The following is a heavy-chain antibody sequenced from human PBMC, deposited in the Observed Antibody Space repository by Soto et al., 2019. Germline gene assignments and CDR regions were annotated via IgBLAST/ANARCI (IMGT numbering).Heavy chain of an antibody. J-gene: IGHJ6*03. Sequence: GGSLRLSCAASGFTFSTYSMTWVRQAPGKGLEWVSSISSASTYADSVKGRFTISRDNAKNSLYLQMNSLRDEDTAVYYCAREMAFHIDVWGKGTTVTVSS. CDR3: AREMAFHIDV. CDR1: GFTFSTYS. CDR2: ISSAST. V-gene: IGHV3-21*01.